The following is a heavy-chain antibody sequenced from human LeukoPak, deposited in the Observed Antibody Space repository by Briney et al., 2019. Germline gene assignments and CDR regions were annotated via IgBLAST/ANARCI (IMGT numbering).Heavy chain of an antibody. CDR1: GGSITGHY. V-gene: IGHV4-59*08. D-gene: IGHD2-2*01. CDR3: ARQLACSSSGCFSDDWFDP. CDR2: IYYSGST. J-gene: IGHJ5*02. Sequence: SETLSLTCTASGGSITGHYWSWIRQPPGKGLEWIGYIYYSGSTKYNPSLKSRVTISIDMSKNQFSLKLSSVTAADTAVYYCARQLACSSSGCFSDDWFDPWGQGTLVTVSS.